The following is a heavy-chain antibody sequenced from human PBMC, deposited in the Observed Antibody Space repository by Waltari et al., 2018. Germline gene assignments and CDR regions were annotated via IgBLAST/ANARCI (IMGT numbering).Heavy chain of an antibody. CDR3: ARSPDYGGNALDY. V-gene: IGHV1-69*02. D-gene: IGHD4-17*01. J-gene: IGHJ4*02. CDR2: SIPILGIA. Sequence: QVQLVQSGAEVKKPGSSVKVSCKASGGTFSSYTISWVRQAPGQGLEWMGRSIPILGIANYAQKFQGRVTITADKSTSTAYMELSSLRSEDTSVYYCARSPDYGGNALDYWGQGTLVTVSS. CDR1: GGTFSSYT.